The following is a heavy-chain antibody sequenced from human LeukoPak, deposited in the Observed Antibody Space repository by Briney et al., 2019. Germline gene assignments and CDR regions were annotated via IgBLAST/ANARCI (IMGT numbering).Heavy chain of an antibody. D-gene: IGHD2-2*01. J-gene: IGHJ3*02. CDR1: GGSIRSYY. CDR2: MYYSGST. V-gene: IGHV4-59*01. CDR3: ARDMTQCSSSTCYPWGAFHI. Sequence: SETLSLTCSVSGGSIRSYYWSWIRQPPGKGLEWIGYMYYSGSTNYNASLRSRVTISVDTSKNQFSLKLSSVTSADTALYYCARDMTQCSSSTCYPWGAFHIWGQGTMVTVSS.